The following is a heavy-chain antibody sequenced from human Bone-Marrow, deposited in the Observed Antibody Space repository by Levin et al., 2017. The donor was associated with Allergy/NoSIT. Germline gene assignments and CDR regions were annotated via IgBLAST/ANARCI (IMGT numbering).Heavy chain of an antibody. CDR2: IYPGDSDP. CDR3: GRRGDFSNYMYYLDY. Sequence: KVSCKGSGYSFSSYWIGWVRQMPGKGLEWMGIIYPGDSDPIYSPSFQGQVIISVDKSISTAYLQWSSLKASDTAMYYCGRRGDFSNYMYYLDYWGQGTLVTVSA. V-gene: IGHV5-51*01. CDR1: GYSFSSYW. D-gene: IGHD4-11*01. J-gene: IGHJ4*02.